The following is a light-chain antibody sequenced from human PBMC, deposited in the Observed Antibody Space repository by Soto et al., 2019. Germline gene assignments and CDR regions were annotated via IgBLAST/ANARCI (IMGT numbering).Light chain of an antibody. Sequence: QSVLTQPASVSGSPGQSITISCTGTSSDVGGYNYVCWYQHHPGKAPKLIISEVSNRPSGVSDRFSGSKSGNTASLTIPGLQPEDEADYYCTSFTSSTTYVFGTGTKV. CDR3: TSFTSSTTYV. V-gene: IGLV2-14*01. CDR1: SSDVGGYNY. J-gene: IGLJ1*01. CDR2: EVS.